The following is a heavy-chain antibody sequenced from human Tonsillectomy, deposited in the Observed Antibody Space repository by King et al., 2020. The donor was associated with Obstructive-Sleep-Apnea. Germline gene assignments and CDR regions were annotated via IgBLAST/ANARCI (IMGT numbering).Heavy chain of an antibody. Sequence: QLVQSGAEVKKPGASVKVSCKASGYTFTGYSMQWVRQAPGQGLEWMGWINPNSGGTKYAQKFQGWVTMTRDMSFSTAYMELSRLRSDDTAVYYCARAKDYYDSSGYSQYGMDVWGQGTTVTVSS. J-gene: IGHJ6*02. CDR2: INPNSGGT. CDR1: GYTFTGYS. D-gene: IGHD3-22*01. V-gene: IGHV1-2*04. CDR3: ARAKDYYDSSGYSQYGMDV.